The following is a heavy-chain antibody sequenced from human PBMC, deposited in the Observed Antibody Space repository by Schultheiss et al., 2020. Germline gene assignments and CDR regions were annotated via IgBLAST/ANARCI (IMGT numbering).Heavy chain of an antibody. CDR3: AKGGHLDD. CDR1: GFTFSTYW. D-gene: IGHD3-10*01. V-gene: IGHV3-7*01. Sequence: GESLKISCVASGFTFSTYWMSWVRQAPGKGLEWVANMKPDGSEKNYVDSVKGRFTISRDNAKNSLFLQMSSLRGEDTAIYYCAKGGHLDDWGQGTLVTVSS. CDR2: MKPDGSEK. J-gene: IGHJ4*02.